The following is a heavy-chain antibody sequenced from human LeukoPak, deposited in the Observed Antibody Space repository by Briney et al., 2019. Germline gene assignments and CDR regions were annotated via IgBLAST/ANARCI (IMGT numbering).Heavy chain of an antibody. Sequence: ASVKVSCKASGYTLTSYGINWMRQAPGQGLEWMGWISAYNGNTNYAQKLQGRVTMTTDTSTSTAYMELRSLRSDDTAVYYCARDPLGIVGATSDPWGQGTLVTVSS. CDR3: ARDPLGIVGATSDP. V-gene: IGHV1-18*01. D-gene: IGHD1-26*01. CDR2: ISAYNGNT. J-gene: IGHJ5*02. CDR1: GYTLTSYG.